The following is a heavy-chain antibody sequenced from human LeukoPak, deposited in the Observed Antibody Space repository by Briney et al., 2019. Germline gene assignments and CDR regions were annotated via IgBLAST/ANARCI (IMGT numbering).Heavy chain of an antibody. J-gene: IGHJ4*02. Sequence: SVKVSCKASGYTFTSYGISWVRQAPGQGLEWMGRIIPILGIANYAQKFQGRVTITADKSTSTAYMELSSLRSEDTAVYYCARHRGPINYYDSSGERGYFDYWGQGTLVTVSS. CDR3: ARHRGPINYYDSSGERGYFDY. CDR1: GYTFTSYG. CDR2: IIPILGIA. D-gene: IGHD3-22*01. V-gene: IGHV1-69*04.